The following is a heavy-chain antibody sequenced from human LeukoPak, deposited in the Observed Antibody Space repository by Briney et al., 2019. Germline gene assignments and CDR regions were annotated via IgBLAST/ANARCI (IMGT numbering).Heavy chain of an antibody. CDR1: GFTFNSYS. D-gene: IGHD5-18*01. CDR2: ISGSGGST. V-gene: IGHV3-23*01. J-gene: IGHJ3*02. Sequence: GGSLRLSCAASGFTFNSYSMSWVRQAPGKGLEWVSAISGSGGSTYYADSVKGRFAISRDNSKNTLYLQMNSLRVEDTAVYYCAKDLTPDTAMVKVLGPAFDIWGQGTMVTVSS. CDR3: AKDLTPDTAMVKVLGPAFDI.